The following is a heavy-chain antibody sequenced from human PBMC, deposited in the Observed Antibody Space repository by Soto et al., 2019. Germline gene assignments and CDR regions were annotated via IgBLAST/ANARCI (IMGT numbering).Heavy chain of an antibody. CDR2: INGDGGST. V-gene: IGHV3-74*01. J-gene: IGHJ4*02. CDR3: ARDVQYQMAL. D-gene: IGHD2-8*01. CDR1: GFTFNIYW. Sequence: EVQLVESGGGLVQPGGSLRLSCAASGFTFNIYWLHWVRQAPGKGLVWVSKINGDGGSTTYADGVKGRFTISRDNAKNTLYRQLNDLRVEDTAVYFCARDVQYQMALWGQGTLVTVSS.